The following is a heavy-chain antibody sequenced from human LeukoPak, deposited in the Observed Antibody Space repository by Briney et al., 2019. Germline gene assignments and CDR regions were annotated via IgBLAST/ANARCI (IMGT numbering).Heavy chain of an antibody. Sequence: NTSETLSLTCTVSGGSISSGSYYWSWIRQPAGKGLEWIGRIYTSGSTNYNLSLKSRVTISVDTSKNQFSLKLSSVTAADTAVYYCARADWNYAGDAFDIWGQGTMVTVSS. J-gene: IGHJ3*02. CDR3: ARADWNYAGDAFDI. V-gene: IGHV4-61*02. CDR2: IYTSGST. CDR1: GGSISSGSYY. D-gene: IGHD1-7*01.